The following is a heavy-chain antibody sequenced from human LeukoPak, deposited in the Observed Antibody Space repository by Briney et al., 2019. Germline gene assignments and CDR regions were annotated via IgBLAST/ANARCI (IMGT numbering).Heavy chain of an antibody. Sequence: PGGSLRLSCAAPGFTFSRYALHWVRQAPGKGLEYVSAISGNGGTTYYANSVKGGFTISRDNSKNTLYLQMNSLRAEDTAVYYCAKSIVAVAGTDYWGQGTLVTVSS. J-gene: IGHJ4*02. CDR2: ISGNGGTT. V-gene: IGHV3-64*01. D-gene: IGHD6-19*01. CDR1: GFTFSRYA. CDR3: AKSIVAVAGTDY.